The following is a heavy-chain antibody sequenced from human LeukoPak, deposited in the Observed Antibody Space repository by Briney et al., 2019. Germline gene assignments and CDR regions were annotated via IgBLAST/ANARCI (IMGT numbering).Heavy chain of an antibody. CDR3: AIPDEWPDAFDI. CDR2: INPNSGGT. D-gene: IGHD3-3*01. CDR1: GYTFSGYY. J-gene: IGHJ3*02. Sequence: GASVKVSCKASGYTFSGYYMHWVRQAPGQGLEWMGRINPNSGGTNYAQKFQGRVTMTRDTSISTAYMELSRLRSDDTAVYYCAIPDEWPDAFDIWGQGAMVTVSS. V-gene: IGHV1-2*06.